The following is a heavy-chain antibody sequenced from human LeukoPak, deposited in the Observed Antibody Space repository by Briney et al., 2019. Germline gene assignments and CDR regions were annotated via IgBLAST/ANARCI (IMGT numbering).Heavy chain of an antibody. D-gene: IGHD3-22*01. CDR1: GYSFTSYW. J-gene: IGHJ3*02. Sequence: GESLKISCKGSGYSFTSYWIGWVRQMPGKGLEWMGIIYPGDSDTRYSPSFQGQVTISADKSISTAYLPWSSLKASDTAMYYCARDYYDSSGYYDDAFDIWGQGTMVTVSS. V-gene: IGHV5-51*01. CDR3: ARDYYDSSGYYDDAFDI. CDR2: IYPGDSDT.